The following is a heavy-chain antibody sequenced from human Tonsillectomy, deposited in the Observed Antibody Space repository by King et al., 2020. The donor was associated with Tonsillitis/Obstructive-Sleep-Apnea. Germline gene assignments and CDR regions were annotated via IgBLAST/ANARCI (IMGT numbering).Heavy chain of an antibody. D-gene: IGHD3-16*01. CDR2: IGGSGGST. V-gene: IGHV3-23*04. CDR1: GFTFSTYA. CDR3: AKHGGGATRPSWNFDY. Sequence: VQLVESGGGLVQPGGSLRLSCAASGFTFSTYAMSWVRQAPGKGLEWVSSIGGSGGSTNYADSVKGRVTISRDDSKTTLCLKMNSLRAEHTAGYYCAKHGGGATRPSWNFDYWGQGTLVTVSS. J-gene: IGHJ4*02.